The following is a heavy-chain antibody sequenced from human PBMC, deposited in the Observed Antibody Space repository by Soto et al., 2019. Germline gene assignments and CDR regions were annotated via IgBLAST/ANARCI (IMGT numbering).Heavy chain of an antibody. CDR3: AKGSIFSYESSGSPYYFDY. J-gene: IGHJ4*02. V-gene: IGHV3-9*01. CDR1: GFTFDDYA. D-gene: IGHD3-22*01. Sequence: HPGGSLRLSCAASGFTFDDYAMHWVRQAPGKGLEWVSRINWNSNNIGYADSVKGRFTISRDNAKNSLYLQMNSLRAEDTAFYYCAKGSIFSYESSGSPYYFDYWGQGDLVTVSS. CDR2: INWNSNNI.